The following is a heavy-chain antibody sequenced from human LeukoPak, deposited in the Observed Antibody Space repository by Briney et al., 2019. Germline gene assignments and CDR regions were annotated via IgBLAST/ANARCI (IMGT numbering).Heavy chain of an antibody. CDR3: ARHYGDSSSFDY. CDR2: ISTSSRYI. V-gene: IGHV3-11*03. J-gene: IGHJ4*02. CDR1: GFSFRDYY. D-gene: IGHD4-17*01. Sequence: PGGSLRLSCAAFGFSFRDYYMSWIRQAPGKGLEWLSYISTSSRYIKYADSVTGRFSISRVNGDDSLYLQMNNLRVEDTAIYFCARHYGDSSSFDYWGQGTLVTVSS.